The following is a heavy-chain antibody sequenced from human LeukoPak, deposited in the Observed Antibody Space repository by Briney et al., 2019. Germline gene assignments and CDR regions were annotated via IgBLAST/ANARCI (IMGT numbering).Heavy chain of an antibody. CDR3: AKEHSSSRGYYYYGMDV. CDR1: GFTFDDYA. D-gene: IGHD6-13*01. V-gene: IGHV3-43D*03. Sequence: GGSLRLSCAASGFTFDDYAMHWVRQAPGKGLEWVSLISWDGGSTYYADSVKGRFTISRDNSKNFLYLQMNSLRAEDTALYYCAKEHSSSRGYYYYGMDVWGQGTTVTVSS. J-gene: IGHJ6*02. CDR2: ISWDGGST.